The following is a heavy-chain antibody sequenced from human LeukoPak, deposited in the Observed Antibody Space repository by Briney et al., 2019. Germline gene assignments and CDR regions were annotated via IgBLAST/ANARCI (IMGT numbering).Heavy chain of an antibody. J-gene: IGHJ4*02. CDR2: ISAYNGNT. CDR3: ARDRGTAVTVFDY. CDR1: DYTFTTYG. D-gene: IGHD4-17*01. Sequence: GASVKVSCKPSDYTFTTYGISWVRQAPGQGLEWMGWISAYNGNTNYAQKLQDRITMTTDTSTSTAYMELRSLRSDDTAVYYCARDRGTAVTVFDYWGQGTLVTVSS. V-gene: IGHV1-18*01.